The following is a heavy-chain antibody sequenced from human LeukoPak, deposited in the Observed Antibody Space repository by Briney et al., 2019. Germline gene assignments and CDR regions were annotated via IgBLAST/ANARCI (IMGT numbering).Heavy chain of an antibody. D-gene: IGHD3-22*01. CDR3: AKLDYYDTH. CDR1: GFTFSSYA. Sequence: GGSLRLSCAASGFTFSSYAMSWVRQAPGKGLEWVSSITGSSASTYSADSVKGRFTISRDNSKNTLYLQMNSLRAEDTAVYFCAKLDYYDTHWGQGTLVTVSS. CDR2: ITGSSAST. V-gene: IGHV3-23*01. J-gene: IGHJ4*02.